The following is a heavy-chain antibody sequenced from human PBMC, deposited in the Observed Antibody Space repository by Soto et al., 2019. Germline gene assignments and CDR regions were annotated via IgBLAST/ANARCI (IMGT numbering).Heavy chain of an antibody. D-gene: IGHD6-6*01. CDR1: GGSMSGYY. V-gene: IGHV4-59*01. CDR3: ARSIAVPSSHIDH. J-gene: IGHJ4*02. Sequence: ETLSLTCRVSGGSMSGYYWSWIRQAPGKGLEWIGYVYYTGSTNYNPSLQSRVTISVDTSNKQFSLSLRLVTAADTAVYFCARSIAVPSSHIDHWGQGIRVTVSS. CDR2: VYYTGST.